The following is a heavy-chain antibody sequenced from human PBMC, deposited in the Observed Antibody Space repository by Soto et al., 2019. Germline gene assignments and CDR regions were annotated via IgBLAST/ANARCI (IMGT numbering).Heavy chain of an antibody. CDR1: GFSLSTSGVG. Sequence: SGPTLVNPTQTLTLTCTFSGFSLSTSGVGVGWIRQPPGKALEWLALIFWDDDKRYSPFLKSRLTITKDTSKNQVFLTMTNMDPLDTATYYCAHQKYSGSYPRWGQGTLVTVSS. J-gene: IGHJ4*02. D-gene: IGHD1-26*01. CDR3: AHQKYSGSYPR. CDR2: IFWDDDK. V-gene: IGHV2-5*02.